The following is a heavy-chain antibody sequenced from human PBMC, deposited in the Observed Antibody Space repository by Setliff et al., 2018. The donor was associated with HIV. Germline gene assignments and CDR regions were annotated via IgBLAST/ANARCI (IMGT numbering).Heavy chain of an antibody. CDR2: IYSSGNT. CDR3: ARRYYDILTGYYNGYWYFDL. J-gene: IGHJ2*01. D-gene: IGHD3-9*01. V-gene: IGHV4-4*08. CDR1: GGSISGYY. Sequence: SETLSLTCTVSGGSISGYYCNWIRQPPGKALQSIGYIYSSGNTYHNPSLKSRVTISVDTSKNQCSLRLSSVTAADTAVYYCARRYYDILTGYYNGYWYFDLWGRGTLVTVSS.